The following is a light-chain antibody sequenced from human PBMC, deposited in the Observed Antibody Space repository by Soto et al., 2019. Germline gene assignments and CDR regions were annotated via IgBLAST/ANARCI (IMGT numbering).Light chain of an antibody. CDR2: DAS. Sequence: ELVLTQSPATLSLSPGERATLSCRASQSVSSYLAWYQQKPGQAPRLLIYDASNSATAIPARFSGSGSRTDFTLTISSLEPEDFAVYYCQQRSNWPLTFGGRTKVEIK. J-gene: IGKJ4*01. CDR3: QQRSNWPLT. CDR1: QSVSSY. V-gene: IGKV3-11*01.